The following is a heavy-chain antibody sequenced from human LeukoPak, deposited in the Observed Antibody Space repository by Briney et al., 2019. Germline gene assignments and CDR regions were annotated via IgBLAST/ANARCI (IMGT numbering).Heavy chain of an antibody. CDR3: AKDGATVPQYYFDY. J-gene: IGHJ4*02. V-gene: IGHV3-30*02. CDR2: IHYDGSNK. Sequence: GGSLTLSCAASGFTFSSYGLHWVRQAPGKGLEWVGFIHYDGSNKYYADSVKGRLTISRDNSKNTLYLQMNSLRAEDAAVYYCAKDGATVPQYYFDYWGQGTLVTVSS. D-gene: IGHD1-26*01. CDR1: GFTFSSYG.